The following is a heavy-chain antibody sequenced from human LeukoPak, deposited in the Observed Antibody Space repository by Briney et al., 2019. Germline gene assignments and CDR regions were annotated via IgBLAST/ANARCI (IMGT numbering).Heavy chain of an antibody. CDR2: INPNSGGT. D-gene: IGHD5-12*01. J-gene: IGHJ5*02. V-gene: IGHV1-2*02. CDR1: GYTFTGYY. Sequence: GASVKVSCRASGYTFTGYYMHWVRQAPGQGLEWMGWINPNSGGTNYAQKFQGRVTMTRDTSISTAYMELSRLRSDDTAVYYCARGDSLRGYIVATSPWGQGTLVTVSS. CDR3: ARGDSLRGYIVATSP.